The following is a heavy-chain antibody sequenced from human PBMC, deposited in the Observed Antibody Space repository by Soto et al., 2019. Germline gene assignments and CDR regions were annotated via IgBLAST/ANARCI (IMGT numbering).Heavy chain of an antibody. CDR3: ARIYRLGYCISTSCDWFDP. CDR2: ISPYNGNT. CDR1: GYPFTHYG. J-gene: IGHJ5*02. D-gene: IGHD2-2*01. V-gene: IGHV1-18*01. Sequence: ASVKVSCKSSGYPFTHYGITWVRQAPGQGLEWMGWISPYNGNTNYGQTLQGRVTMTTDTSTSTAYMELRSLRSDDTAVYYCARIYRLGYCISTSCDWFDPWGQGTLVTVSS.